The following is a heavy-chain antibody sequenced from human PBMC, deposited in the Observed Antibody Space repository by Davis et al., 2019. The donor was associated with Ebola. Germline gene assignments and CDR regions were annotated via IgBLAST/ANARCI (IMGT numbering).Heavy chain of an antibody. CDR1: GFVFSDFS. D-gene: IGHD3/OR15-3a*01. CDR2: ITKGSDAI. CDR3: ARDRFFAFDF. V-gene: IGHV3-48*02. Sequence: GESLKISCAASGFVFSDFSMNWVRQAPGKGLKWITYITKGSDAIHYADSVKGRFTVSRDNAKNSVFLQMSSLRDEDSAVYYCARDRFFAFDFWSQGVHVSVSS. J-gene: IGHJ4*02.